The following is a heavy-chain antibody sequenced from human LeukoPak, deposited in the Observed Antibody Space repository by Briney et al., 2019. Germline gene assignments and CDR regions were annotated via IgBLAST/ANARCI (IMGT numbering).Heavy chain of an antibody. CDR2: ISYSGTP. CDR3: ARDRYGDFEDY. CDR1: GGSINTANYY. D-gene: IGHD4-17*01. J-gene: IGHJ4*02. V-gene: IGHV4-30-4*08. Sequence: SETLSLTCNVSGGSINTANYYWTWIRQPPGKGLEWIGYISYSGTPYYNPSLNNRVTISLDTSKNQFSLRLNSVTAADTAMYYCARDRYGDFEDYWGQGTLVTVSS.